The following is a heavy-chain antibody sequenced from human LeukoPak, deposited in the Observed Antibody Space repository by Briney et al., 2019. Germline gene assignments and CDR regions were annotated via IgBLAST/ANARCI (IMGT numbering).Heavy chain of an antibody. CDR3: PREGCFQYTWNYADY. Sequence: SVKVSCKASGGTFTNYAFSWVRQAPGQGLECMGGIIPIFGAANYAQMFQGRVTITADESTSTAYMELSSLRSEDTAVYFCPREGCFQYTWNYADYSGQATLFTVSS. J-gene: IGHJ4*02. CDR2: IIPIFGAA. V-gene: IGHV1-69*13. CDR1: GGTFTNYA. D-gene: IGHD1-20*01.